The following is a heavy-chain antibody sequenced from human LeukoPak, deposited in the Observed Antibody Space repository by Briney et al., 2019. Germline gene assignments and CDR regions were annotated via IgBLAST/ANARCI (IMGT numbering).Heavy chain of an antibody. CDR2: IYPDDSDT. J-gene: IGHJ4*02. V-gene: IGHV5-51*01. Sequence: GESLKISCKHSEYSFPNYCIGWVRQMPGKGLEWMGIIYPDDSDTRYSPSFQGQVTISADKSISTAYVQWSSLKASDTANYCARQENYYDRSGYGETHYYFDYWGQGTLVTVSS. CDR1: EYSFPNYC. D-gene: IGHD3-22*01. CDR3: ARQENYYDRSGYGETHYYFDY.